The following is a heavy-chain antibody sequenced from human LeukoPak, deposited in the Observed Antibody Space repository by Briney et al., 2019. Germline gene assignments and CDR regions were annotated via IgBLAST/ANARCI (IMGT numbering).Heavy chain of an antibody. V-gene: IGHV3-23*01. J-gene: IGHJ6*03. CDR3: TRGSIAYYYMDV. Sequence: GGSPRLSCAASGFTFSAYAMSWVRQAPGKGLEWVSVISSSGDSTYYADSVKGRFTISRDNSKNTLYLQMNSLRAEDTAVYYCTRGSIAYYYMDVWGKGTTVTISS. CDR1: GFTFSAYA. D-gene: IGHD3-16*01. CDR2: ISSSGDST.